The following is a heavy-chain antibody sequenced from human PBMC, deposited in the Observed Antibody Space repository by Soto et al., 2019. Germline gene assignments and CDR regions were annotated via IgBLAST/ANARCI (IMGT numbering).Heavy chain of an antibody. CDR2: ITENGGTT. V-gene: IGHV3-23*01. Sequence: PGGSLRLSCAASGFTFSSYTMTWVRQAPGQGLEWVSLITENGGTTYNTDSVKGRFTISRDNSKNTLYLQMNSLRAEDTAIYYCAKCCQGGNLGTTDYWGQGTLVTVSS. CDR3: AKCCQGGNLGTTDY. CDR1: GFTFSSYT. D-gene: IGHD1-1*01. J-gene: IGHJ4*02.